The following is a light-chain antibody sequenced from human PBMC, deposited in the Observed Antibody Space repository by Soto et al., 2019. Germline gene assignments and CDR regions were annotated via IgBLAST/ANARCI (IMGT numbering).Light chain of an antibody. CDR2: EVS. CDR1: SSDVGGYNY. V-gene: IGLV2-14*01. CDR3: SPYTSSSTPCYV. Sequence: QSALTQPASVSGSPGQSITISCTGTSSDVGGYNYVSWYQQHPGKAPKLMIYEVSNRPSGVSNRFSGSKSGNTASLTISGLQAEDEADYYCSPYTSSSTPCYVFGTGTKLTVL. J-gene: IGLJ1*01.